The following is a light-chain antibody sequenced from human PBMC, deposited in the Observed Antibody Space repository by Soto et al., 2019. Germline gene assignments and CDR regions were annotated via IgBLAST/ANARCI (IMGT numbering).Light chain of an antibody. CDR2: DVN. Sequence: QSALTQPASVSGSPGQSITISCTGTSSDIGAYNFVSWYQQHPGKAPKLMLYDVNIRPSGVSNRFSGSKSGNTASLTISGLKAEEEADYYCTSWTTSTTMIFGGGTKLTVL. CDR3: TSWTTSTTMI. V-gene: IGLV2-14*03. CDR1: SSDIGAYNF. J-gene: IGLJ2*01.